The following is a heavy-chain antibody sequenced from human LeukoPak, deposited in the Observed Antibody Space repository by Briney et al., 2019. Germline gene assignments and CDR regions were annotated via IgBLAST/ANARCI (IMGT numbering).Heavy chain of an antibody. Sequence: GGSLRLSCAASGFTFSSYWMHWVRQAPGKGLVWVSRINSDGSSTSYADSVKGRFTISRDNAKNTLYLQMNSLRAEDTAVYYCARLGTVPDTAMGTFDYWGQGTLVTVSS. CDR3: ARLGTVPDTAMGTFDY. CDR2: INSDGSST. CDR1: GFTFSSYW. D-gene: IGHD5-18*01. J-gene: IGHJ4*02. V-gene: IGHV3-74*01.